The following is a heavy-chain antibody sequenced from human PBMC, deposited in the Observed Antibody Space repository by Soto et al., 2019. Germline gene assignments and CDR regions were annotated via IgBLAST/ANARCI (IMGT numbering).Heavy chain of an antibody. CDR2: INAGNGNT. D-gene: IGHD2-2*02. CDR3: ATDLVVVPAAIYGMDV. Sequence: ASVKVSCKASGYTFTSYAMHWVRQAPGQRLEWMGWINAGNGNTKYSQKFQGRVTITRDTSASTAYMELSSLRSEDTAVYYCATDLVVVPAAIYGMDVWGQGTTVTVSS. CDR1: GYTFTSYA. J-gene: IGHJ6*02. V-gene: IGHV1-3*01.